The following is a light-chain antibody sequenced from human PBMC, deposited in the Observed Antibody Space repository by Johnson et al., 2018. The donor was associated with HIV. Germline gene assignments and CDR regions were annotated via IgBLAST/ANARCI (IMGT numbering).Light chain of an antibody. CDR2: DNN. V-gene: IGLV1-51*01. CDR1: SSDIGNNY. J-gene: IGLJ1*01. CDR3: GTWDSRLSAWS. Sequence: QSVLTQPPSVSAAPGQKVTISCSGCSSDIGNNYVSWYQQLPGTAPKLLIYDNNKRPSGIPDRFSGSKSGTSATLGITGLQTGDEADYYCGTWDSRLSAWSFGTGTKVAVL.